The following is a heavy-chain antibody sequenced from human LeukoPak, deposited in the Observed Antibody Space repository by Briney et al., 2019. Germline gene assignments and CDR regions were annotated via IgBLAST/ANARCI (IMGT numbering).Heavy chain of an antibody. CDR1: GFTFSSHA. CDR2: ISSNGGST. Sequence: GGSLRLSCAASGFTFSSHAMHWVRQAPGKGLEYVSAISSNGGSTYYANSVKGRFTISRDNSKNTLYLQMGSLRAEDMAVYYCAREGGGAEFDYWGQGTLVTVSS. J-gene: IGHJ4*02. CDR3: AREGGGAEFDY. D-gene: IGHD4-23*01. V-gene: IGHV3-64*01.